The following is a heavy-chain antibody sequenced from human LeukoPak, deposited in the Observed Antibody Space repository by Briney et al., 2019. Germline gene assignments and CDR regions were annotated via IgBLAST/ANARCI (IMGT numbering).Heavy chain of an antibody. V-gene: IGHV3-48*03. D-gene: IGHD3-10*01. J-gene: IGHJ6*03. CDR2: ISSSGSTI. CDR1: GFTFSSYE. Sequence: SGGSLRLSCAASGFTFSSYEMNWVRQAPGKGLEWVSYISSSGSTIYYADSVKGRFTISRDNAKNSLYLQMNSLRAEDTAVYYCASDPAKRFGYYYYMDVWSKGTTVTVSS. CDR3: ASDPAKRFGYYYYMDV.